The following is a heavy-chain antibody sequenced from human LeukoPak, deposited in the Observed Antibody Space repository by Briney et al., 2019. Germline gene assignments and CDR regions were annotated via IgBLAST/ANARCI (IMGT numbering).Heavy chain of an antibody. Sequence: MPSETLSLTCTVSGGSVSSDSYYWNWIRQPAGKGLEWIGRIYTSGSTNYNPSLKSRVTISVDTSKNQFSLKLSSVTAADTAVYYCARAYSSTPGTGAFDIWGQGTMVTVSS. CDR1: GGSVSSDSYY. V-gene: IGHV4-61*02. J-gene: IGHJ3*02. CDR3: ARAYSSTPGTGAFDI. D-gene: IGHD6-13*01. CDR2: IYTSGST.